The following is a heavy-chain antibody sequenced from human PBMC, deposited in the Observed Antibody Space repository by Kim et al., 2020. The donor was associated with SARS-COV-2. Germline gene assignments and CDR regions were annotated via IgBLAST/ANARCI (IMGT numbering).Heavy chain of an antibody. Sequence: ASVKVSCKASGYTFTSYGISWVRQAPGQGLEWMGWISAYNGNTNYAQKLQGRVAMTTDTSTSTAYMELRSLRSDDTAVYYCARDLPHYYDSSGYQRNDAFDIWGEGTMVTVSS. D-gene: IGHD3-22*01. CDR3: ARDLPHYYDSSGYQRNDAFDI. J-gene: IGHJ3*02. CDR2: ISAYNGNT. CDR1: GYTFTSYG. V-gene: IGHV1-18*01.